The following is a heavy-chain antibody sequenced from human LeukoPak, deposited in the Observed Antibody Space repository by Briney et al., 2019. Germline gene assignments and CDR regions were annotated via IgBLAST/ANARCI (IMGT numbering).Heavy chain of an antibody. CDR2: IYPGDSDT. V-gene: IGHV5-51*01. D-gene: IGHD2-2*01. Sequence: GESLKISCKGSGYRFTSYWIGWVRQMPGKGLEWMGIIYPGDSDTRYSPSFQGQAAISADMSIDTAYLQWSSLKASDTAMYYCARHSYCSSASCYVDYWGQGSLVTVSS. J-gene: IGHJ4*02. CDR1: GYRFTSYW. CDR3: ARHSYCSSASCYVDY.